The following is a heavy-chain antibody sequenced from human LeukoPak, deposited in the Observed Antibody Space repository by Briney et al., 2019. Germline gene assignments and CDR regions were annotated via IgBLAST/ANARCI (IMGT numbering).Heavy chain of an antibody. CDR1: GFTFSSYG. Sequence: GGSLRLSCAASGFTFSSYGMSWVRQAPGKGLEWVSAISGSGGSTYYADSVKGRFTISRDNSKNTLYLQMNSLRAEDTAVYYCAKNPDWLLPKNYFDYWGQGTLVTVSS. J-gene: IGHJ4*02. CDR3: AKNPDWLLPKNYFDY. CDR2: ISGSGGST. D-gene: IGHD3-9*01. V-gene: IGHV3-23*01.